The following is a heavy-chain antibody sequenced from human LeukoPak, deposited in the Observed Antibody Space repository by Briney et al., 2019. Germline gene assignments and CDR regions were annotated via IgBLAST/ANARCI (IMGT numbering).Heavy chain of an antibody. J-gene: IGHJ4*02. V-gene: IGHV3-33*06. CDR2: IWYDGSNK. D-gene: IGHD7-27*01. Sequence: GGSLRLPCAASGFTFSSYGMHWVRQAPGKGLEWVAVIWYDGSNKYYADSVKGRFTISRDNSKNTLYLQMNSLRAEDTAVYYCAKDRETWGSSGFDYWGQGTLVTVSS. CDR1: GFTFSSYG. CDR3: AKDRETWGSSGFDY.